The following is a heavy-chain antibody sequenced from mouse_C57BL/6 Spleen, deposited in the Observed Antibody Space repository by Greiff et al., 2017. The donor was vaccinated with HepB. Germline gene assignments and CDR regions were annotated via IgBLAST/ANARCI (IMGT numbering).Heavy chain of an antibody. CDR1: GFTFSDYY. J-gene: IGHJ3*01. CDR2: ISNGGGST. CDR3: ARHGPLQGCAY. Sequence: EVMLVESGGGLVQPGGSLKLSCAASGFTFSDYYMYWVRQTPEKRLEWVAYISNGGGSTYYTDTVKGRFTIARDKAKNTLYLQMSSLKSEDTAMYYCARHGPLQGCAYWGQGTLVTVSA. V-gene: IGHV5-12*01.